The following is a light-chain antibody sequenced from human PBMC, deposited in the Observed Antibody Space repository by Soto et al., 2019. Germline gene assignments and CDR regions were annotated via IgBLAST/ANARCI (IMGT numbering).Light chain of an antibody. Sequence: QPVLTQSPSASASLGASVKLTCTLSSGHSSYAIAWHQQQPEKGPRFLMKLTSDGSHTKGDGIPDRFSGSSSGAERYLTISGLQSEDETDYYCQTWGTGAVVFGGGTKLTVL. CDR1: SGHSSYA. V-gene: IGLV4-69*01. CDR2: LTSDGSH. J-gene: IGLJ2*01. CDR3: QTWGTGAVV.